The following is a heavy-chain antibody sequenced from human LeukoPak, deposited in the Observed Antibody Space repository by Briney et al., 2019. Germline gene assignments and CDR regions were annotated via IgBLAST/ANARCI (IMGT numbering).Heavy chain of an antibody. CDR2: IIPILGIA. J-gene: IGHJ4*02. D-gene: IGHD2-2*01. Sequence: ASVKVSCKASGGTFSNYTISWVRQAPGQGLEWMGRIIPILGIANYAQKFQGRVTITADKSTSTAYMELSSLRSEDTAVYYCARDPGSSTRAPPDYWGQGTLVTVSS. CDR3: ARDPGSSTRAPPDY. V-gene: IGHV1-69*04. CDR1: GGTFSNYT.